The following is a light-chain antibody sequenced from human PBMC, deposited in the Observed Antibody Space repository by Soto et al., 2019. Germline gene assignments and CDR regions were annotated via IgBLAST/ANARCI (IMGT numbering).Light chain of an antibody. CDR1: SSDVGGYNY. CDR3: SSYTSDSSYV. J-gene: IGLJ1*01. CDR2: EVS. Sequence: QSVLTQPASVSGSPGLSITISCTGTSSDVGGYNYVSWYQQHPGKAPKLMIYEVSNRPSGVSNRFSGSKSGNTASLFISGLQAEDEADYYCSSYTSDSSYVFGSGTKVTVL. V-gene: IGLV2-14*01.